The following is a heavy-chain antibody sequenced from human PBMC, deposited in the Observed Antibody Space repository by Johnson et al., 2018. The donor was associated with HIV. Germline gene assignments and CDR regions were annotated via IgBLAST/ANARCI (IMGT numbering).Heavy chain of an antibody. CDR3: AKGYDSSGYQGNGAFDI. V-gene: IGHV3-7*03. CDR1: GFTFSSYW. Sequence: VQLVESGGGVVQPGRSLRLSCAASGFTFSSYWMSWVRQAPGKGLEWVANIKQDGSEKYYVDSVKGRFTISRDNAKNSLYLQMNSLRAEDTALYYCAKGYDSSGYQGNGAFDIWGQGTMVTVSS. D-gene: IGHD3-22*01. CDR2: IKQDGSEK. J-gene: IGHJ3*02.